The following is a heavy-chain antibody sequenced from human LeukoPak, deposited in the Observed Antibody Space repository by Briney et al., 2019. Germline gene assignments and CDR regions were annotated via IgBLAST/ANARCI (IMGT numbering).Heavy chain of an antibody. Sequence: GGSLRLSCAASGFTFSSYAMHWVRQAPGKGLEWVAVISYDGSNKYYADSVKGRFTISRDNSKNTLYLQMNSLRAEDTAVYYCARESVDTAMVPYYFDYWGQGTLVTVCS. V-gene: IGHV3-30*04. CDR3: ARESVDTAMVPYYFDY. CDR1: GFTFSSYA. J-gene: IGHJ4*02. CDR2: ISYDGSNK. D-gene: IGHD5-18*01.